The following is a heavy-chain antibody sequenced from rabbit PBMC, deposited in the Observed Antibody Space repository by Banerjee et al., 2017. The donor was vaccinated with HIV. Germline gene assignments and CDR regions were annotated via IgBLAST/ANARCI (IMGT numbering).Heavy chain of an antibody. CDR3: ARHVHFVGSDL. D-gene: IGHD3-1*01. V-gene: IGHV1S45*01. CDR2: INTNSGNT. CDR1: GFSFSDKYV. Sequence: QEQLEESGGDLVKPGRSLTLTCTASGFSFSDKYVMCWVRQAPGKGLEWIGCINTNSGNTVYASWAKGRFTISKTSSTTVPLQMTSLTAADTATYFCARHVHFVGSDLWGPGTLVTVS. J-gene: IGHJ4*01.